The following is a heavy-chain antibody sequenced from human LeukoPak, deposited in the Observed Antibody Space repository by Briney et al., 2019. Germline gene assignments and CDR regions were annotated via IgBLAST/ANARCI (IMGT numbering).Heavy chain of an antibody. CDR3: TRLMTTVRYNGYGVDV. V-gene: IGHV3-23*01. CDR1: GFTFSRYP. J-gene: IGHJ6*02. CDR2: NRGSEGDT. D-gene: IGHD4-17*01. Sequence: GGSLTLSCTASGFTFSRYPMNWFRQAPGKAPEGVSGNRGSEGDTYYTDSVKGRFTIVRDNSKITLYLQMNSLRAEATDVYYCTRLMTTVRYNGYGVDVWGQGTTVTVSS.